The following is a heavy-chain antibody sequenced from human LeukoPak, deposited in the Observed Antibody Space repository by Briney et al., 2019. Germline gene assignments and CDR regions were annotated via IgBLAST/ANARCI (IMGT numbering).Heavy chain of an antibody. Sequence: HPGGSLRLSCAASGFIFSDFWMYWVRQAPGKGLEWVANIKHDGSQKYYVDSVRGRFTISRDNAKNSLYLQMNTLRAEDTAIYYCAKDRTVGASYWYFDLWGRGTLVTVSS. D-gene: IGHD1-26*01. CDR2: IKHDGSQK. J-gene: IGHJ2*01. CDR1: GFIFSDFW. V-gene: IGHV3-7*03. CDR3: AKDRTVGASYWYFDL.